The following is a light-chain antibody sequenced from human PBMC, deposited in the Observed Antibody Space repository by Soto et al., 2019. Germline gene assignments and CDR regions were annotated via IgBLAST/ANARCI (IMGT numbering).Light chain of an antibody. J-gene: IGKJ2*01. CDR2: GAS. CDR1: QSVSSSY. Sequence: EIVLTQSPGTLSLSPGERATLSCRASQSVSSSYLAWYQQKPGQAPRLLIYGASSRATGIPDRFSGSGSGTDFTLTISRXXXEDFAVYYCQQYGSSXGYTFGQGTKLEIK. CDR3: QQYGSSXGYT. V-gene: IGKV3-20*01.